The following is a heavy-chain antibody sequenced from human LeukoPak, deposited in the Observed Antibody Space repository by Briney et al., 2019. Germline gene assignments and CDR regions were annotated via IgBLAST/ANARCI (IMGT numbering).Heavy chain of an antibody. J-gene: IGHJ4*02. D-gene: IGHD3-22*01. V-gene: IGHV4-39*01. CDR3: ARLIYYDGSEDRPFFDY. CDR1: GGSISSSSYY. Sequence: PSETLSLTCTVSGGSISSSSYYWGWIRQPPGKGLEWIGSIYYSGSTYYNPSLKSRVTISVDTSKNQFSLKLSSVTAADTAVYYCARLIYYDGSEDRPFFDYWGQGTLVTVSS. CDR2: IYYSGST.